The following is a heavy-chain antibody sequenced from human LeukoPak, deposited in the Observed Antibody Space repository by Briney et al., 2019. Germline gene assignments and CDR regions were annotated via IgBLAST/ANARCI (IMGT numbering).Heavy chain of an antibody. D-gene: IGHD2-15*01. J-gene: IGHJ4*02. Sequence: GGSLRLSCAASGFTVSSNYMSWVRQAPGKGLEWVSVIYSGGSTYYADSVKGRFTISRDNSKNTLYLQLNSLRAEDTAVYYCARSFLGIYCSGGSCYDYWGQGTLVTVSS. V-gene: IGHV3-53*01. CDR3: ARSFLGIYCSGGSCYDY. CDR2: IYSGGST. CDR1: GFTVSSNY.